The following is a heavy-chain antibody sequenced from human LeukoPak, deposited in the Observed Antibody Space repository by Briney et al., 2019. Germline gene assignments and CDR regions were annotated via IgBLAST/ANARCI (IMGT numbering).Heavy chain of an antibody. V-gene: IGHV3-9*03. CDR2: ISWNSGSI. CDR3: AKGPIAARHRGWFDP. CDR1: GFTFDDYA. D-gene: IGHD6-6*01. J-gene: IGHJ5*02. Sequence: GGSLRLSCAASGFTFDDYAMHWVRQAPGKGLEWVSGISWNSGSIGYADSVKGRFTISRDNAKNSLYLQMNSLRAEDMALYYCAKGPIAARHRGWFDPWGQGTLVTVSS.